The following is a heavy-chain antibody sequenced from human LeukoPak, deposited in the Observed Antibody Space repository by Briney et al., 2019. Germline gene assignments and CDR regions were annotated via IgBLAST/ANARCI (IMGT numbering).Heavy chain of an antibody. CDR3: ARDPPHYGDSDWFDP. Sequence: SVKVSCKASGGTFSSYAISWVRQAPGQGLEWMGRIIPIFGTANYAQKFQGRVTITTDESTSTAYMELSSLRSEDTAVYYCARDPPHYGDSDWFDPWGQGTLVTVSS. D-gene: IGHD4-17*01. J-gene: IGHJ5*02. CDR2: IIPIFGTA. V-gene: IGHV1-69*05. CDR1: GGTFSSYA.